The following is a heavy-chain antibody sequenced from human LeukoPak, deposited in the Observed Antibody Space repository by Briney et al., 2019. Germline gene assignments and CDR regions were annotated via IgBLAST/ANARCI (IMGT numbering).Heavy chain of an antibody. CDR1: GGSISSGTYY. Sequence: SETLSLTCTVSGGSISSGTYYWSWIRQPAGKGLEWIGRIYTSGSTNYNPSLKSRITISVDTSKNQFSLKLSSVTAADTAVYYCARNSCPSGSCYDNRGYFNYWGQGTLVTVSS. CDR3: ARNSCPSGSCYDNRGYFNY. V-gene: IGHV4-61*02. CDR2: IYTSGST. J-gene: IGHJ4*02. D-gene: IGHD2-15*01.